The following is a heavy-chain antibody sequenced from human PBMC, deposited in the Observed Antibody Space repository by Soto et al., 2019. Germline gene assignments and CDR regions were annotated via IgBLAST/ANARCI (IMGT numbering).Heavy chain of an antibody. CDR3: VRVMVQWSGYPFGFDY. D-gene: IGHD3-3*01. CDR1: GGSISSYY. Sequence: SETLSLTCTVSGGSISSYYWSWIRQPPGKELEWIGYIYYSGSTNYNPSLKSRVTISVDTSKNQFSLKLSSVTAADTAVYYCVRVMVQWSGYPFGFDYWGQGPLVTVSS. CDR2: IYYSGST. J-gene: IGHJ4*02. V-gene: IGHV4-59*01.